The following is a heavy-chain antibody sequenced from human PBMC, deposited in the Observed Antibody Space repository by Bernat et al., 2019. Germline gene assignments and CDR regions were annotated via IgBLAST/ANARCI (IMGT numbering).Heavy chain of an antibody. CDR1: GFTFSSYA. V-gene: IGHV3-30-3*02. Sequence: QVQLVESGGGVVQPGRSLRLSCAASGFTFSSYAMHWVRQAPGKGLEWVAVISYDGSNKYYADSVKGRFTISRDNSKNTLYLQMNSLRAEDTAVYYCAKSYLGSVAGTGWGQGTLVTVSS. CDR2: ISYDGSNK. J-gene: IGHJ4*02. CDR3: AKSYLGSVAGTG. D-gene: IGHD6-19*01.